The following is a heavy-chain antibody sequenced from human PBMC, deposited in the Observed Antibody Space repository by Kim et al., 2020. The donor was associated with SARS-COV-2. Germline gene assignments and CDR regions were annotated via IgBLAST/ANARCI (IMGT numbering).Heavy chain of an antibody. J-gene: IGHJ2*01. CDR2: INTNTGNP. CDR3: ARVSTMVRGVIIFGSNWYFDL. D-gene: IGHD3-10*01. CDR1: GYTFTSYA. V-gene: IGHV7-4-1*02. Sequence: ASVKVSCKASGYTFTSYAMNWVRQAPGQGLEWMGWINTNTGNPTYAQGFTGRFVFSLDTSVSTAYLQISSLKAEDTAVYYCARVSTMVRGVIIFGSNWYFDLWGRGTLVTVSS.